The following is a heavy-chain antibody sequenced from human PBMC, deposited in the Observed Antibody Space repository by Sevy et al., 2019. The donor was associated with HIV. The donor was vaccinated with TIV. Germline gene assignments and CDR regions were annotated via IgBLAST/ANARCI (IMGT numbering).Heavy chain of an antibody. J-gene: IGHJ4*02. CDR3: TTDSKTRGLSALLDY. V-gene: IGHV3-15*01. Sequence: GGSLRLSCAASGFTFSNAWMSWVRQAPGKGLEWVGRIKSKTDGGTTAYAAPVKGSFTISRDDSKNTLDLQMNSLKTEDTAIYYCTTDSKTRGLSALLDYWGQGTLVTVSS. CDR2: IKSKTDGGTT. D-gene: IGHD3-10*01. CDR1: GFTFSNAW.